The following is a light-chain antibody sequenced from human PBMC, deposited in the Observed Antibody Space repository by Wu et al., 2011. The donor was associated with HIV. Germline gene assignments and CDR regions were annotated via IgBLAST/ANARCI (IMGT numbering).Light chain of an antibody. CDR1: QSISRS. V-gene: IGKV3-11*01. CDR3: QQYNDWRGGLMYT. Sequence: EIVLTQSPATLSLSPGERASLSCRASQSISRSLVWFQQKPGQAPRLLIYGASYRASGIPDRVSGSGSGTDFTLTINRLEPEDFAVYYCQQYNDWRGGLMYTFGQGTKLEIK. J-gene: IGKJ2*01. CDR2: GAS.